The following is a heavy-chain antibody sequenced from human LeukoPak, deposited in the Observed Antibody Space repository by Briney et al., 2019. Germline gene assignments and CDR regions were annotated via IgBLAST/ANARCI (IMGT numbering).Heavy chain of an antibody. CDR3: AKGGPEASAGLSWFDP. CDR2: TYYSGNA. Sequence: SETLSLTCTVSGGSISNYYWYWMRQPPGKGLEWVAYTYYSGNAKYNPSLKSRVSISVDTSKNQFSLKLNSVTAAGTAVYYCAKGGPEASAGLSWFDPWGQGTRVTVSS. CDR1: GGSISNYY. D-gene: IGHD1-14*01. V-gene: IGHV4-59*01. J-gene: IGHJ5*02.